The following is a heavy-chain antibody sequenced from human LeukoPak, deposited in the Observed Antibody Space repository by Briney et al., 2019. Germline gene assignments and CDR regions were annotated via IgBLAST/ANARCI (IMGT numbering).Heavy chain of an antibody. CDR1: GGTFSNYA. J-gene: IGHJ2*01. V-gene: IGHV1-69*05. CDR3: ASSPRRRRQNWYFDL. Sequence: SAKVSCKASGGTFSNYAISWVRQAPGQGLEWMGGIIPIFGTANYAQKFQGRVTITTDESTSTAYMELSSLRSEDTAVYYCASSPRRRRQNWYFDLWGRGTLVTVSS. CDR2: IIPIFGTA.